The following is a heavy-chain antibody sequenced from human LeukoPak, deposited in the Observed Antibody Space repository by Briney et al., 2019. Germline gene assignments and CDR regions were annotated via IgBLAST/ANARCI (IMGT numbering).Heavy chain of an antibody. D-gene: IGHD3-10*01. CDR3: ARVKEFGSGTFYWNYWYFDL. Sequence: ASVKVSCKASGYSFTSYGLNWVRQAPGQGLEWMGWISAYNGKTFYAEKFQGRVTMTRDTSTNTAYMELRSLGSGDTAVYYCARVKEFGSGTFYWNYWYFDLWGRGTLVTVSS. J-gene: IGHJ2*01. V-gene: IGHV1-18*01. CDR2: ISAYNGKT. CDR1: GYSFTSYG.